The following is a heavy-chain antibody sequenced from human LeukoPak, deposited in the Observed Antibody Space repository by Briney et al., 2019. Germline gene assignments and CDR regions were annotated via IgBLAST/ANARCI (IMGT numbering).Heavy chain of an antibody. J-gene: IGHJ6*03. CDR2: ISSTSGYI. V-gene: IGHV3-21*01. CDR1: GFTFSTYS. CDR3: ARGRTTTWNSDLGRKNYYYYYMDV. Sequence: GGSLRLSCAASGFTFSTYSIYWVRQSPGKGLEWVSSISSTSGYIYYADSVKGRFTISRGNAKNSLFLQMNSLRAEDTAVYYCARGRTTTWNSDLGRKNYYYYYMDVWGNGTTVTVSS. D-gene: IGHD1/OR15-1a*01.